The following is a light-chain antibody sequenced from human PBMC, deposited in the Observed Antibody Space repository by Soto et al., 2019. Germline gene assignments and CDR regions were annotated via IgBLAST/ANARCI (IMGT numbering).Light chain of an antibody. J-gene: IGLJ2*01. CDR2: DVN. CDR3: SSYSGSSTLVV. Sequence: QSALTQPASVSGSPGHSITISCTGTSSDVGLYNYVSWYQQHPGKAPKLMIYDVNNRPSGVSNRFSGSKSGNTASLTISGLQAEDEADYYCSSYSGSSTLVVFGGGTKVTVL. V-gene: IGLV2-14*03. CDR1: SSDVGLYNY.